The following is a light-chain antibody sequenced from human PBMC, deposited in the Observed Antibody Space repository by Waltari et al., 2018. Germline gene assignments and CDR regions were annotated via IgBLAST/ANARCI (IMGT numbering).Light chain of an antibody. CDR2: EGN. J-gene: IGLJ3*02. V-gene: IGLV2-23*01. CDR1: SSDVGGYNL. CDR3: CSFAGSTTGV. Sequence: QSALTQPASVSGSPGQSITISCTGTSSDVGGYNLVSWYQQHLGKAPKLIIYEGNKWPSGVVHRFSGSKSGNTASLTISGLQAEEEADYYCCSFAGSTTGVFGGGTTLTVL.